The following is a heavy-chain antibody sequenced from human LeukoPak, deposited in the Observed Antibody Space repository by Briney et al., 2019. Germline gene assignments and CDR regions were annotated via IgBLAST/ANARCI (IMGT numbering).Heavy chain of an antibody. Sequence: SETLSLTCTVSGGSISSYYWSWIRQPPGKGLEWIGYIYYSGSTNYNPSLKSRVTISVDTSKNQFSLKLSSVTAADTAVYYCAGLPPYSSSWYFDYWGQGTLVTVSS. J-gene: IGHJ4*02. V-gene: IGHV4-59*12. CDR1: GGSISSYY. D-gene: IGHD6-13*01. CDR2: IYYSGST. CDR3: AGLPPYSSSWYFDY.